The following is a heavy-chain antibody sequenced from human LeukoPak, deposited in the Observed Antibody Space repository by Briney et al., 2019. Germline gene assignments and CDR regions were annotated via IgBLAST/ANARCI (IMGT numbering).Heavy chain of an antibody. D-gene: IGHD3-16*01. CDR3: ARGYDPFDY. Sequence: ASVKVSCKASGYTFTTFGISWVRQAPGQGLEWMGWITTYNGNTNYAPRLQGRVTMTTDTSTSTAYMELRSLRSDDTAVYYCARGYDPFDYWGQGTLVTVLS. CDR1: GYTFTTFG. V-gene: IGHV1-18*01. CDR2: ITTYNGNT. J-gene: IGHJ4*02.